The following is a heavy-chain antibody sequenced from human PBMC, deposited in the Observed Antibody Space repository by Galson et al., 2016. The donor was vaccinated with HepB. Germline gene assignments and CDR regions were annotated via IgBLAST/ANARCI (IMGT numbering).Heavy chain of an antibody. CDR3: ARNYYDTVGRFDQ. D-gene: IGHD3-22*01. CDR2: ISYDGTNK. CDR1: GFTFSSFA. Sequence: SLRLSCAGSGFTFSSFAMSWVRQAPGKGLEWVATISYDGTNKYYADSVKGRFTISRDNSKNTLYLQMNSLRVEDTEVYYCARNYYDTVGRFDQWGQGTLVTVSS. J-gene: IGHJ4*02. V-gene: IGHV3-30-3*01.